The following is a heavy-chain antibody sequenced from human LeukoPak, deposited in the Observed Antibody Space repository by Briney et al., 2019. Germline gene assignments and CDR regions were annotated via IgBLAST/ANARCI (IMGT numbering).Heavy chain of an antibody. J-gene: IGHJ5*02. CDR3: ARQKNSGGNDWFDP. V-gene: IGHV4-39*01. CDR1: GGSISSSSYY. D-gene: IGHD3-10*01. Sequence: PSETLSLTCTVSGGSISSSSYYWGWIRQPPGKGLEWIGSIYYSGSTYYNPSLKSRVTISVDTSKNQFSLKLRTVTTADTAVYYCARQKNSGGNDWFDPWGQGTLVTVSS. CDR2: IYYSGST.